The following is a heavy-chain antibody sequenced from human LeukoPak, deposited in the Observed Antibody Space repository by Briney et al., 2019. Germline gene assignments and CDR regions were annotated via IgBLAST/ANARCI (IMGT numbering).Heavy chain of an antibody. J-gene: IGHJ4*02. CDR3: ARDRYPAAREFDY. D-gene: IGHD2-2*01. V-gene: IGHV3-74*01. CDR2: LDTDGSDT. Sequence: GGSLRLSCAASGFTFSNYWMHWVRHTPGKGLVWVSRLDTDGSDTNYADSVKGRFTISRDNAKNTLYLQMNNLRAEDTAMYYCARDRYPAAREFDYWGQGTLVTVSS. CDR1: GFTFSNYW.